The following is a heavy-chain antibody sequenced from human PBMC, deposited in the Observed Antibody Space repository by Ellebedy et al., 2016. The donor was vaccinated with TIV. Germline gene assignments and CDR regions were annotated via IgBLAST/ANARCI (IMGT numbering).Heavy chain of an antibody. CDR1: GFTFSSYA. V-gene: IGHV3-30-3*01. Sequence: PGGSLRLSCAASGFTFSSYAMHWVRQAPGKGLEWVAVISYDGSNKYYADSVKGRFTISRDNSKNTLYLQMNSLRAEDTAVYYCARVRRYSSSWPPSYYDAFDIWGQGTMVTVSS. CDR3: ARVRRYSSSWPPSYYDAFDI. J-gene: IGHJ3*02. D-gene: IGHD6-13*01. CDR2: ISYDGSNK.